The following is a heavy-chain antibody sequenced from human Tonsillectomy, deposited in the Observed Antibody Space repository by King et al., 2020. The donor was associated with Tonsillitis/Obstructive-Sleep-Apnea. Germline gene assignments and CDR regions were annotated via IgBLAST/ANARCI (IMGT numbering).Heavy chain of an antibody. CDR1: GFTFSSYA. D-gene: IGHD2-8*01. CDR3: ASALNGVPVRIDY. J-gene: IGHJ4*02. V-gene: IGHV3-30*04. CDR2: ISYDGSNK. Sequence: QLVQSGGGVVQPGRSLRLSCAASGFTFSSYAMHWVRQAPGKGLEWVAVISYDGSNKYYADSVKGRFTISRENSKKTLYLQMNSLRAEDTAVYYCASALNGVPVRIDYWGQGTLVTVSS.